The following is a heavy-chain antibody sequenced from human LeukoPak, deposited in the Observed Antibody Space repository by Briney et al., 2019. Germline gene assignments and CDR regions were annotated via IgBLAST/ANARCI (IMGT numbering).Heavy chain of an antibody. Sequence: GGSLRLSCAGSGFTFSIYAMSWVRQAPGKGLEWVSTVSTSGGSTDYADSVKGRFTISRDNSKNTLYLQMNSLRAEDTAVYYCATVGSVVPAAIPVYWGQGTLVTVSS. J-gene: IGHJ4*02. CDR2: VSTSGGST. V-gene: IGHV3-23*01. CDR1: GFTFSIYA. CDR3: ATVGSVVPAAIPVY. D-gene: IGHD2-2*02.